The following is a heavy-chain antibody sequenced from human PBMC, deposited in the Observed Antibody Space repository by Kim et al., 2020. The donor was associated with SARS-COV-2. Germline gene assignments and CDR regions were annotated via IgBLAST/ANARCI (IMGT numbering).Heavy chain of an antibody. CDR3: ARGRVGYDYVWGSYRYPIDY. D-gene: IGHD3-16*02. Sequence: ASVKVSCKASGYTFTSYDINWVRQATGQGLEWMGWMNPNSGNTGYAQKFQGRVTMTRNTSISTAYMELSSLRSEDTAVYYCARGRVGYDYVWGSYRYPIDYWGQGTLVTVSS. V-gene: IGHV1-8*01. J-gene: IGHJ4*02. CDR1: GYTFTSYD. CDR2: MNPNSGNT.